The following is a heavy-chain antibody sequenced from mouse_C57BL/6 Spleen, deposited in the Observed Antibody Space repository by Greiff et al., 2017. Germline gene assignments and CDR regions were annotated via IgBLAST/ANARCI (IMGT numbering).Heavy chain of an antibody. V-gene: IGHV7-3*01. Sequence: EVQVVESGGGLVQPGGSLSLSCAASGFTFTDYYMSWVRQPPGKALEWLGFIRNKANGYTTEYSASVKGRFTISRDNSQSILYLQMNALRAEDSATYYCARSPYGSSFYYAMDYWGQGTSVTVSS. CDR3: ARSPYGSSFYYAMDY. CDR1: GFTFTDYY. J-gene: IGHJ4*01. CDR2: IRNKANGYTT. D-gene: IGHD1-1*01.